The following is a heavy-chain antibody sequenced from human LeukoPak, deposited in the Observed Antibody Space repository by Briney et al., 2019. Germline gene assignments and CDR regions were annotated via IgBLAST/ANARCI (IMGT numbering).Heavy chain of an antibody. J-gene: IGHJ4*02. CDR1: GFTFSSYS. V-gene: IGHV3-21*01. CDR3: ARALDDTYYDFWSGYPYYFDY. CDR2: ISSSSRYI. D-gene: IGHD3-3*01. Sequence: GGSLRLSCAASGFTFSSYSMIWLRQAPGKGLEWVTSISSSSRYIYYADSVRGRFTISRDNAKNSLYLQMNSLRAEDTAVYYCARALDDTYYDFWSGYPYYFDYWGQGTLVTVSS.